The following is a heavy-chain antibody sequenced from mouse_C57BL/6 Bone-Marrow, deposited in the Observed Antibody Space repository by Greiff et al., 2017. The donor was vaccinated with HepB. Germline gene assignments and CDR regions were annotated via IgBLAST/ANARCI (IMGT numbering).Heavy chain of an antibody. Sequence: QVQLQQPGAELVKPGASVKMSCKASGYTFTSYWITWVKQRPGQGLEWIGDIYPGSGSTNYNEKFKSKATLTVDTSSSTAYMQLSSLTSEDSAVYYCAREGFYYGSSYGYWYFDVGGTGTTVTVSS. CDR1: GYTFTSYW. J-gene: IGHJ1*03. CDR2: IYPGSGST. D-gene: IGHD1-1*01. V-gene: IGHV1-55*01. CDR3: AREGFYYGSSYGYWYFDV.